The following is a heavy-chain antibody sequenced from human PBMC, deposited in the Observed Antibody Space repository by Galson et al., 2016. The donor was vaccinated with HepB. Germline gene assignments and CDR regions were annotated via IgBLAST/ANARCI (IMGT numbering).Heavy chain of an antibody. CDR3: ARLAMVKRGYGV. J-gene: IGHJ6*02. D-gene: IGHD5-18*01. Sequence: SVKVSCKASGYTFTSYYMHWVRQAPGQGLEWMGIINPSGGSTSYAQKFQGRVTMTRDTSTSTVYMELSSLRSGDTAVYYCARLAMVKRGYGVWGQGTTVTVSS. CDR2: INPSGGST. V-gene: IGHV1-46*01. CDR1: GYTFTSYY.